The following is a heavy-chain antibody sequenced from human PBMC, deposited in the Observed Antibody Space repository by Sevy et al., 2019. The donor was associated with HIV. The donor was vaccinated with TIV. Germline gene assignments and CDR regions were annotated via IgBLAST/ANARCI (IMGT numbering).Heavy chain of an antibody. J-gene: IGHJ5*02. D-gene: IGHD6-13*01. V-gene: IGHV3-48*01. CDR1: AFTFREYS. Sequence: GGSLRLSCVGSAFTFREYSMNWVRQAPGKGLEWVSYISGSSTTIEHADSVKGPFSISRDNADNSMFLQMNRLRVEDTAVYYCARSLAAAENWFDPWGQGTLVTVSS. CDR3: ARSLAAAENWFDP. CDR2: ISGSSTTI.